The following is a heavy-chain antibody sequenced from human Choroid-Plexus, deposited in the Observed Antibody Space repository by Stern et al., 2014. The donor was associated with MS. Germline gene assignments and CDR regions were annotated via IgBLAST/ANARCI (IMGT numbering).Heavy chain of an antibody. D-gene: IGHD3-3*01. V-gene: IGHV1-2*02. CDR3: ARDQRGITIFGVVTDYYYLGMDV. J-gene: IGHJ6*02. CDR1: GYIFTGYY. Sequence: QVQLVESGAEVKKPGASVKVSCKTSGYIFTGYYINWVRQAPGKGLEWMARINPNTGGTKYAQKFQGRVTMSRDTSISTAYVELSSLTSDDTAVYYCARDQRGITIFGVVTDYYYLGMDVWGQGTTVTVSS. CDR2: INPNTGGT.